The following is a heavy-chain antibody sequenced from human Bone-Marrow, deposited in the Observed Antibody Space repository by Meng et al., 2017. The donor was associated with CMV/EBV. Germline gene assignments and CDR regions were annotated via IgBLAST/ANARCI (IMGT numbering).Heavy chain of an antibody. CDR2: IYYSWST. CDR3: ARVLGELPWGLNWFDP. CDR1: GGSISSYY. J-gene: IGHJ5*02. D-gene: IGHD3-16*01. Sequence: SETLSLTCTVSGGSISSYYWSWIRQPPGKGLEWIGYIYYSWSTNYNPSLKSRVTISVDTSKNQFSLKLSSVTAADTAVYYCARVLGELPWGLNWFDPWGQGTLDTVSS. V-gene: IGHV4-59*01.